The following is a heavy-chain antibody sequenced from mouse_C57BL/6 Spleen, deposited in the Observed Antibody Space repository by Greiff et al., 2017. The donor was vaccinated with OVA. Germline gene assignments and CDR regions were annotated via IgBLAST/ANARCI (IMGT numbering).Heavy chain of an antibody. Sequence: VQLQESGPELVKPGASVKLSCKASGYTFTSYDINWVKQRPGQGLEWIGWIYPRDGSTKYNEKFKGKATLTVDTSSSTAYMELHSLTSEDSAVYVCAIYDYDEGYAMGYWGQGTSVTASS. D-gene: IGHD2-4*01. V-gene: IGHV1-85*01. CDR3: AIYDYDEGYAMGY. CDR1: GYTFTSYD. J-gene: IGHJ4*01. CDR2: IYPRDGST.